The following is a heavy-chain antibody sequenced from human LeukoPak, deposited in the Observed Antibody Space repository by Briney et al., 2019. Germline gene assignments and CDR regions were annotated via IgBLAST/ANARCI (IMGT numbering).Heavy chain of an antibody. CDR3: ARYMVVTPSNPPKYWFDP. CDR2: IIPFFGTA. V-gene: IGHV1-69*01. CDR1: GGTFNTYS. Sequence: GSSVKVSCKASGGTFNTYSISWVRQAPGQGLEWMGGIIPFFGTANYAQKFQGRVTITADGSTTTAYMELSSLRSEDTAVYYCARYMVVTPSNPPKYWFDPWGQGTLVTVSS. J-gene: IGHJ5*02. D-gene: IGHD4/OR15-4a*01.